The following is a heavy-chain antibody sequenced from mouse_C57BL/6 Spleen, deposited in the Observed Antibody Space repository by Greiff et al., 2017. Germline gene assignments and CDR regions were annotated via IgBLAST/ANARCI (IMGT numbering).Heavy chain of an antibody. Sequence: VQPQDPGPELVKPGASVKISCKASGYAFSSSWMNWVKQRPGKGLEWIGRIYPGDGDTNYNGKFKGKATLTADKSSSTAYMQLSSLTSEDSAVYFCARWRLRGFYAMDYWGQGTSVTVSS. V-gene: IGHV1-82*01. CDR3: ARWRLRGFYAMDY. D-gene: IGHD3-2*02. J-gene: IGHJ4*01. CDR2: IYPGDGDT. CDR1: GYAFSSSW.